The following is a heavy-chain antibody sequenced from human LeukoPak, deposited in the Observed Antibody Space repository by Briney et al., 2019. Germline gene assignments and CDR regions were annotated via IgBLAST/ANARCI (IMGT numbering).Heavy chain of an antibody. V-gene: IGHV3-9*01. CDR1: GFTFDDYA. CDR2: ISWNSGSI. J-gene: IGHJ2*01. CDR3: AKDISHSSWYFDL. D-gene: IGHD6-13*01. Sequence: SLRLSCAASGFTFDDYAMHWVRQAPGKGLEWVSGISWNSGSIGYADSVKGRFTISRDNAKNSLYLQMNSLRAEDTALYYCAKDISHSSWYFDLWGRGTLVTVSS.